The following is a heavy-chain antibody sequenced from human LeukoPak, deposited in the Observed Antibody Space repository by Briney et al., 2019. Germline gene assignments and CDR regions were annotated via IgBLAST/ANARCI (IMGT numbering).Heavy chain of an antibody. Sequence: GESLKISCKGSGYSFTSYWIAWVRQMPGKSLEWMGIIYPGDSDARYSPSFQGQVTISADKSISTAYLQWNSLKASDTAMYYCARQGGRYSGTLDIWGQGTMVTVPS. V-gene: IGHV5-51*01. CDR2: IYPGDSDA. D-gene: IGHD1-26*01. CDR1: GYSFTSYW. CDR3: ARQGGRYSGTLDI. J-gene: IGHJ3*02.